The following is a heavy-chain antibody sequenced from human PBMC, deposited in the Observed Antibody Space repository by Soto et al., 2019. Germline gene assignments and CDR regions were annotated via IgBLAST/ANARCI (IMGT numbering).Heavy chain of an antibody. V-gene: IGHV3-15*07. CDR1: GFTFTDGW. Sequence: EVPVVESGGGLVKPGGSLRLSCAASGFTFTDGWMNWVRQAPGKGLEWVGRIKSKVHGGTTDYAAPVKGRFTISRDDSKNTLYLQMNSLKTEDTAVYYCTTVGGHLVVGTDGPLDYWGPGTLVTVSS. D-gene: IGHD2-21*02. CDR3: TTVGGHLVVGTDGPLDY. CDR2: IKSKVHGGTT. J-gene: IGHJ4*02.